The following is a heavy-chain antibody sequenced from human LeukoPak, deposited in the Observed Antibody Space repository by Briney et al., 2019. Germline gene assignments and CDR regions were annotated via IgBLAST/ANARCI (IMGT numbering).Heavy chain of an antibody. CDR2: IYHSGTT. V-gene: IGHV4-38-2*02. D-gene: IGHD3-16*01. Sequence: SETLSLTCTVSGYSISSGYYWGWIRQPPGKGLEWIALIYHSGTTYYNPSLKSRVTISADTSKNQFSLKLSSVTAADTAVYYCARVWAPGYYYYMDVWGKGTTVTVSS. CDR1: GYSISSGYY. CDR3: ARVWAPGYYYYMDV. J-gene: IGHJ6*03.